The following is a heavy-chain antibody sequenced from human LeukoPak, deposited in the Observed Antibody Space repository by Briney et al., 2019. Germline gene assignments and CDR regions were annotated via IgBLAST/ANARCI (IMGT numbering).Heavy chain of an antibody. Sequence: GGSLRLSCAASGFTFSSYGMHWVRQAPGKGLEWVAFIRYDGSNKYYADSVKGRFTISRDNSKNTRYLQMNSLRAEDTAVYYCAKPHSYGQYYFDYWGQGTLVTVSS. CDR1: GFTFSSYG. CDR3: AKPHSYGQYYFDY. CDR2: IRYDGSNK. V-gene: IGHV3-30*02. D-gene: IGHD5-18*01. J-gene: IGHJ4*02.